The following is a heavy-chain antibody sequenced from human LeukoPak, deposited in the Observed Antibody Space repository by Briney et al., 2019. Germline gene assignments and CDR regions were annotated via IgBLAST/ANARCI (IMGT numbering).Heavy chain of an antibody. CDR2: IIPILGIA. Sequence: ASVKVSCKASGGTFSSYAIRWVRQAPGQGLEWMGRIIPILGIANYAQKFQGRVTITADKSTSTAYMELSSLRSEDTAVYYCATEGGSGYFDYWGQGTLVTVSS. D-gene: IGHD3-22*01. J-gene: IGHJ4*02. V-gene: IGHV1-69*04. CDR3: ATEGGSGYFDY. CDR1: GGTFSSYA.